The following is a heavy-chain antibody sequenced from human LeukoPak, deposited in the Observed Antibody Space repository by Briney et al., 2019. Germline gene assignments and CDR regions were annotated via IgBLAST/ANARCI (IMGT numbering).Heavy chain of an antibody. D-gene: IGHD6-13*01. CDR3: ATGSSSSWRYEYFQH. V-gene: IGHV1-69-2*01. Sequence: ASVKISCTASGYTFTDYYMHWGQQAPGKGLGLVGRVDPEDGETRYAEKFQGRVTITADTSTDTAYMELSSLRSEDTAVYYCATGSSSSWRYEYFQHWGQGTLVTVSS. CDR2: VDPEDGET. J-gene: IGHJ1*01. CDR1: GYTFTDYY.